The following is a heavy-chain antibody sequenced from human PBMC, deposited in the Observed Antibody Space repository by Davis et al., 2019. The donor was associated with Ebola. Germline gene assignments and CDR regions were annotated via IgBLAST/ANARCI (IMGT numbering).Heavy chain of an antibody. CDR1: GLTFSAYW. CDR3: AKPARGNGDYWYFDI. Sequence: PGGSLRLSCAASGLTFSAYWMNWVRQAPGKGLEWLANIKQDGNERNYVDSVKGRFTISRDNAKNSLYLQMNSLRAEDAAVYYCAKPARGNGDYWYFDIWGRGTLVTVSS. D-gene: IGHD2-8*01. V-gene: IGHV3-7*03. J-gene: IGHJ2*01. CDR2: IKQDGNER.